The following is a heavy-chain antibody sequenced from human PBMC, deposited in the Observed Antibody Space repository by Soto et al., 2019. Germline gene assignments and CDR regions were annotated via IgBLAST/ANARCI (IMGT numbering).Heavy chain of an antibody. CDR3: ARPPERGSIAARPPPFYYGLDV. CDR1: GYSFTSYW. Sequence: PGESLKISCKGSGYSFTSYWIGWVRQMPGKGLEWMGIIYPGDSDTRYSPSFQGQVTISADKSISTAYLQWSSLKASDTAMYYCARPPERGSIAARPPPFYYGLDVWGQGPRRAVTS. CDR2: IYPGDSDT. J-gene: IGHJ6*02. V-gene: IGHV5-51*01. D-gene: IGHD6-6*01.